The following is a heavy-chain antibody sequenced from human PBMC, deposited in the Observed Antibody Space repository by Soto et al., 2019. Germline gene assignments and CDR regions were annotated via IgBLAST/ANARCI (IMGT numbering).Heavy chain of an antibody. V-gene: IGHV3-33*01. D-gene: IGHD2-15*01. CDR1: GFTFSSYG. J-gene: IGHJ4*02. Sequence: GGSLRLSCAASGFTFSSYGMHWVRQAPGKGLEGVAVIWYDGSNKYYADSVKGRFTISRDNSKNSLYLQMNSLRAEDTAVYYCARDRYCSGGSCYSDFDYWGQGTLVTVSS. CDR3: ARDRYCSGGSCYSDFDY. CDR2: IWYDGSNK.